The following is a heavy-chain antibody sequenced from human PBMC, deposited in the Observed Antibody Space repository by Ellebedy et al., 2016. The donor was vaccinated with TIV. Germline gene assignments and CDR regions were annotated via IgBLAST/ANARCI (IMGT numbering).Heavy chain of an antibody. CDR3: ARGLNGWYYY. CDR2: INGNSGET. V-gene: IGHV1-2*02. D-gene: IGHD6-19*01. Sequence: ASVKVSCKASGYTFTSYGISWVRQAPGEGLEWMGWINGNSGETQYAQKFQGRVTMTRDTSINTAYMELSGLRSDDTAVYFCARGLNGWYYYWGQGALVTVSS. CDR1: GYTFTSYG. J-gene: IGHJ4*02.